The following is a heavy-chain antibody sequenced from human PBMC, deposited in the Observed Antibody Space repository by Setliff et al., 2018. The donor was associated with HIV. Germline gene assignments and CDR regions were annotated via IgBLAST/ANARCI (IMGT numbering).Heavy chain of an antibody. CDR1: GASISNDNYY. Sequence: PSETLSLTCNVSGASISNDNYYWGWIRQPPGKGLEWIASFHHSGSTSYNPSLRSRVTILRDDSKNTLWLQMNSLKTEDTAVYYCTSGVGHSDHDYWGQGTLVTVSS. J-gene: IGHJ4*02. D-gene: IGHD1-26*01. V-gene: IGHV4-39*02. CDR2: FHHSGST. CDR3: TSGVGHSDHDY.